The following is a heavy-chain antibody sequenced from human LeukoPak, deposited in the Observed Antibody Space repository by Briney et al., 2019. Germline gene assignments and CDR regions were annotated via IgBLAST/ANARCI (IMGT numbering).Heavy chain of an antibody. CDR3: ARGLGATTFADFDY. CDR1: GGTFSSYA. Sequence: SVTVSCKASGGTFSSYAISWVRQAPGQGLEWMGRIIPILGIANYAQKFQGRVTITTDTSTSTAHMELRTLRSDDTAVYYCARGLGATTFADFDYWGQGTLVTVSS. V-gene: IGHV1-69*04. D-gene: IGHD1-26*01. J-gene: IGHJ4*02. CDR2: IIPILGIA.